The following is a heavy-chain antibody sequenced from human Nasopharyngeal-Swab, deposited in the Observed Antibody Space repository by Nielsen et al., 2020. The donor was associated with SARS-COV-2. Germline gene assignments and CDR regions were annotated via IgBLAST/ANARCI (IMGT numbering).Heavy chain of an antibody. CDR2: IFYSETP. J-gene: IGHJ2*01. CDR1: GDSVTSNHYF. D-gene: IGHD2-2*01. V-gene: IGHV4-39*01. CDR3: ARHAFCISFCHNWYFDL. Sequence: SETLSLTCTVSGDSVTSNHYFWGWVRQPPGEGLEWIGSIFYSETPSYNPSLKSRVTISVDRTRNQFSLRLSSVAAADTAVYYCARHAFCISFCHNWYFDLWGRGTLVTVSS.